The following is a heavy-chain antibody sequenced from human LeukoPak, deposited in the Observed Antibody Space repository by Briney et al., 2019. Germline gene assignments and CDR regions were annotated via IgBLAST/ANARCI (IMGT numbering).Heavy chain of an antibody. D-gene: IGHD6-6*01. Sequence: GGSLRLSCAASGFTFSNYAMSWVRQAPGKGLEWVSAISGSGGGTYYADSVKGRFTISRDNSKNTLYLQMNSLRAEDAALYYCAKGVEYSSSPLDYWGQGTLVTVSS. CDR1: GFTFSNYA. CDR2: ISGSGGGT. V-gene: IGHV3-23*01. J-gene: IGHJ4*02. CDR3: AKGVEYSSSPLDY.